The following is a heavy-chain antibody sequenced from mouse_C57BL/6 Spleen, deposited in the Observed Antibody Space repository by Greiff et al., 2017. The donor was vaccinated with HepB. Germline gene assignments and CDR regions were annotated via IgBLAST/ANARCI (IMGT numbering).Heavy chain of an antibody. CDR2: IRNKANGYTT. V-gene: IGHV7-3*01. CDR3: ARPGGRYWYFDV. D-gene: IGHD1-1*02. J-gene: IGHJ1*03. Sequence: EVKLVESGGGLVQPGGSLSLSCAASGFTFTAYYMSWVRQPPGKALEWLGFIRNKANGYTTEYSASVKGRFTISRDNSQSILYLQMNALRAEDSATYYCARPGGRYWYFDVWGTGTTVTVSS. CDR1: GFTFTAYY.